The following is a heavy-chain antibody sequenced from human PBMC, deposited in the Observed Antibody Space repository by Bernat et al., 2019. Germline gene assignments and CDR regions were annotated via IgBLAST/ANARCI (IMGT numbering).Heavy chain of an antibody. J-gene: IGHJ4*02. CDR3: ARATMVRGVEKYYFDY. Sequence: QVQLVESGGGLVKPGGSLRLSCAASGFTFSDYYMSWIRQAPGKGLEWVSYITGSSSYTNYADSVKGRFTISRDNAKNSLYLQVNSLRAEDTTVYFCARATMVRGVEKYYFDYWGQGTLVTVSS. CDR1: GFTFSDYY. D-gene: IGHD3-10*01. V-gene: IGHV3-11*06. CDR2: ITGSSSYT.